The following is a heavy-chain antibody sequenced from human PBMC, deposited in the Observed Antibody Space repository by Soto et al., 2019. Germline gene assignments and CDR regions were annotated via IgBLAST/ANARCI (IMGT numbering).Heavy chain of an antibody. D-gene: IGHD3-10*01. CDR3: ARALMLWCGDLSRRGCYYYYMDV. V-gene: IGHV4-34*01. CDR2: INDSGNI. J-gene: IGHJ6*03. Sequence: QVQLQPWGAGLLKPSETLSLTCAVYGGSFSGYQWSWIRQTPGKGLEWIGEINDSGNINYNPSLKSRVIILLDTPKKQFSVTLSSVTAADTAVYSCARALMLWCGDLSRRGCYYYYMDVWGKGTAVTVSS. CDR1: GGSFSGYQ.